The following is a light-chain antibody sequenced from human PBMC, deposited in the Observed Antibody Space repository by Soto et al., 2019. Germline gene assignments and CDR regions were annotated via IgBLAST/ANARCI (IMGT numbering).Light chain of an antibody. CDR1: QSVSSD. CDR2: DAS. Sequence: LSQSPCTLYLSTKEGAILSFRATQSVSSDSACYQQPPRQAPRLLICDASNSAAGTPAWISGSASKTDSPPTISLLQSEDFAVYCCLQRSYWPWTFGQGTKLDIK. CDR3: LQRSYWPWT. J-gene: IGKJ1*01. V-gene: IGKV3-11*01.